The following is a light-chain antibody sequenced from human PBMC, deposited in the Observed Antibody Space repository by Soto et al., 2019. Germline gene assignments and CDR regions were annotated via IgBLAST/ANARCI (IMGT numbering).Light chain of an antibody. CDR2: EVT. CDR1: SSDVGGYNF. V-gene: IGLV2-8*01. CDR3: SSYAGSNNRYV. J-gene: IGLJ1*01. Sequence: QSVLTQPPSASGSPGQSVTISCTGSSSDVGGYNFVSWYQQYPGKAPKLIIYEVTKRPSGVPDRFSGSKSGNTASLTVSGLQAEDEADYYCSSYAGSNNRYVFGTGTKVTVL.